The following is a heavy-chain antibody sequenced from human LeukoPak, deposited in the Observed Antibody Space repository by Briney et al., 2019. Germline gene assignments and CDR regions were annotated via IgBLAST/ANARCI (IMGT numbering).Heavy chain of an antibody. CDR2: LDRSSTYI. V-gene: IGHV3-21*01. CDR3: VKERSPFVGFDC. CDR1: GFSFGTLS. J-gene: IGHJ4*02. D-gene: IGHD2-21*01. Sequence: GGSLRLSCAPSGFSFGTLSMNWVRQAPGEGLEWVSSLDRSSTYIYYADSVKGRFTISRDNAKSTLSLQLNSLRAEDTAVYYCVKERSPFVGFDCWGQGSLVTVSS.